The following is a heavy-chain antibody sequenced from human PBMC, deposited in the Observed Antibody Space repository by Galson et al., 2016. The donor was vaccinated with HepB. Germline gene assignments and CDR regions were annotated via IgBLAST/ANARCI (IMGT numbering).Heavy chain of an antibody. CDR2: ISGSGANS. CDR1: GFTFDNYA. J-gene: IGHJ4*02. CDR3: AKDQDNTGVFYFDH. Sequence: SLRLSCAASGFTFDNYAMSRVRQAPGKGLEWVSSISGSGANSRYAASVRGRFTISRDNSENTLYLQMTSLRADDTAVYYCAKDQDNTGVFYFDHWGRGTLVIVSS. V-gene: IGHV3-23*01. D-gene: IGHD2-8*02.